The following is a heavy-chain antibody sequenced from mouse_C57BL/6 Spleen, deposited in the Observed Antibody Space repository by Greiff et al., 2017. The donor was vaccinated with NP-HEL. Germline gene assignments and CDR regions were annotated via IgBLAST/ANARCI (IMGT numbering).Heavy chain of an antibody. CDR2: IYPGDGDT. Sequence: VKLVESGPELVKPGASVKISCKASGYAFSSSWMNWVKQRPGKGLEWIGRIYPGDGDTNYNGKFKGKATLTAYKSSSTAYMQLSSLTSEDSAVYFCARETYYYGSSSYFDYWGQGTTLTVSS. CDR1: GYAFSSSW. J-gene: IGHJ2*01. V-gene: IGHV1-82*01. D-gene: IGHD1-1*01. CDR3: ARETYYYGSSSYFDY.